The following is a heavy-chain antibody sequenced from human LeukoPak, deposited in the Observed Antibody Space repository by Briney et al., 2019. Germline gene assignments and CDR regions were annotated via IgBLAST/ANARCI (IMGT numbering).Heavy chain of an antibody. CDR3: AKDPVLRYFDWLLF. D-gene: IGHD3-9*01. CDR2: IRQDGSAK. J-gene: IGHJ4*02. Sequence: GGSLRLSCAASGFTFSSYWMSWVRQAPGKGLEWVANIRQDGSAKFYVDSVKGRFTISRDNAKNSLYLQMNSLRAEDTAVYYCAKDPVLRYFDWLLFWGQGTLVTVSS. V-gene: IGHV3-7*01. CDR1: GFTFSSYW.